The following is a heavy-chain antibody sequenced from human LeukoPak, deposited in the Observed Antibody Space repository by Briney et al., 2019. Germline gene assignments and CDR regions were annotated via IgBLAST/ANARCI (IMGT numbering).Heavy chain of an antibody. CDR1: GFTFSIYG. CDR3: AKGSSGHYFDY. CDR2: ISSSGGST. Sequence: GGSLRLSCAAAGFTFSIYGMTWVRQAPGKGLEWVAVISSSGGSTDYADSVKGRFTISRDNSKNTLFLQMNSLRAEDTAVYYCAKGSSGHYFDYWGQGTLITVSS. V-gene: IGHV3-23*01. D-gene: IGHD2-15*01. J-gene: IGHJ4*02.